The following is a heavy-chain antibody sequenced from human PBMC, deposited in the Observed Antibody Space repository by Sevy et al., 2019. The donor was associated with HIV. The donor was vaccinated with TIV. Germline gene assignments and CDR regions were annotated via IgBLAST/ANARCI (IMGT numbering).Heavy chain of an antibody. D-gene: IGHD4-4*01. CDR3: AKEPPDYSKGLNYFDI. Sequence: GGSLRLSCSASGFTFSSYAMSWVRQAPGKGLEWVSAISGGGGSTYYADSVKGRFTISRDNSKNTLYLQMNSLRAEDTAVYYCAKEPPDYSKGLNYFDIWGQGTMVTVSS. V-gene: IGHV3-23*01. CDR1: GFTFSSYA. CDR2: ISGGGGST. J-gene: IGHJ4*01.